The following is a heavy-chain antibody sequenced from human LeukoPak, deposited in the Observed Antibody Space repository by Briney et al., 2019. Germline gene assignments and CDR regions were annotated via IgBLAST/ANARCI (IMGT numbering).Heavy chain of an antibody. Sequence: SGGSLRLSCAASGFTFSNAWMNWVRQAPGKGLEWVGRIKSKTDGGTTDYAAPVKGRFTISRDDSKNTLYLQMNSLKTEDTAVYYCTTGYCSGGSCSASPDYWGQGTLVTVSS. CDR1: GFTFSNAW. D-gene: IGHD2-15*01. V-gene: IGHV3-15*07. J-gene: IGHJ4*02. CDR2: IKSKTDGGTT. CDR3: TTGYCSGGSCSASPDY.